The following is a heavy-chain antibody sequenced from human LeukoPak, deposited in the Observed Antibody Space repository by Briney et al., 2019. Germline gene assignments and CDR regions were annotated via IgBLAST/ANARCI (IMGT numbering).Heavy chain of an antibody. CDR1: GYSFTSYW. J-gene: IGHJ4*02. D-gene: IGHD3-22*01. V-gene: IGHV1-18*04. Sequence: GESLKISCKGSGYSFTSYWIGWVRQAPGQGLEWMGWISAYNGNTNYAQKLQGRVTMTTDTSTSTAYMELRSLRSDDTAVYYCARVGPYYYDSSGYYYDYWGQGTLVTVSS. CDR2: ISAYNGNT. CDR3: ARVGPYYYDSSGYYYDY.